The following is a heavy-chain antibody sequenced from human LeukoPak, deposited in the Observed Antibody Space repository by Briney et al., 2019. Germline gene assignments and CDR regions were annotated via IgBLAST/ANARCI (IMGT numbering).Heavy chain of an antibody. CDR3: AKDQLSLTTAVDY. V-gene: IGHV3-30*18. CDR2: ISYDGSNK. J-gene: IGHJ4*02. D-gene: IGHD1-1*01. CDR1: GFTFSSYG. Sequence: PGGSLRLSCAASGFTFSSYGMHWVRQAPGKGLEWVAVISYDGSNKYYADSVKGRFTISRDNSKNTLYLQMNSLRAEDTAVYYCAKDQLSLTTAVDYWGQGTLVTVSS.